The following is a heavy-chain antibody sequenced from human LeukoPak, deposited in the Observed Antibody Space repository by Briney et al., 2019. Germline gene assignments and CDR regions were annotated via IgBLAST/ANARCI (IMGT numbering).Heavy chain of an antibody. Sequence: GSLRLSCAASGFTFSSYSMNWVRQAPGKGLEWVSSISSSSYIYYADSVKGRFTISRDNAKNSLYLQMNSLRAEDTAVYYCARGPSHGIAVMDVWGQGTTVTVSS. J-gene: IGHJ6*02. CDR1: GFTFSSYS. CDR2: ISSSSYI. CDR3: ARGPSHGIAVMDV. D-gene: IGHD6-19*01. V-gene: IGHV3-21*01.